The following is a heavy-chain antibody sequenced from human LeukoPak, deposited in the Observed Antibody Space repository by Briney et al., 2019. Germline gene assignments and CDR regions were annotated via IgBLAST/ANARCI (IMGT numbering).Heavy chain of an antibody. CDR3: ARSDCSAPMCSTYYSHGLDV. D-gene: IGHD2-15*01. V-gene: IGHV3-21*01. CDR1: GFNFSIYT. CDR2: ISVRSSYL. Sequence: GGSLRLSCAASGFNFSIYTMTWVRQAPGKGLEWVSSISVRSSYLYYADSVRGRFTISRDNAQTSVFLQMNSLRAEDTAVYYCARSDCSAPMCSTYYSHGLDVWGQGTALTVSS. J-gene: IGHJ6*02.